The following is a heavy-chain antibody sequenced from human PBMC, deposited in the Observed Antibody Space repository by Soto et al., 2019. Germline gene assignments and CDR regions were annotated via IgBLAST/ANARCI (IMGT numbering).Heavy chain of an antibody. CDR3: ARSHGDYVELGWFDP. Sequence: QVQLVQSGAEVKKPGASVKVSCKASGYTFTSYYMHWVRQAPGQGLEWMGIINPSGGSTSYAQKFQGRVTMTRDTSTSTGYMELSSLRSEDTAVYYCARSHGDYVELGWFDPWGQGTLVTVSS. D-gene: IGHD4-17*01. V-gene: IGHV1-46*03. J-gene: IGHJ5*02. CDR2: INPSGGST. CDR1: GYTFTSYY.